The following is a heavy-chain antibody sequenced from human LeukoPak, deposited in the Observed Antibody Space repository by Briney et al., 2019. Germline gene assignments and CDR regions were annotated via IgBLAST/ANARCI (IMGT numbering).Heavy chain of an antibody. CDR1: GFTLRNYW. D-gene: IGHD6-6*01. J-gene: IGHJ4*01. Sequence: QPGGSLRLSCTASGFTLRNYWMHWVRQVAGKRLVWVSRISGDGSVTNYADSVQGRFTISRDNAKNILYLQINSLRIEDTAVYYCARYSSSSGGAAYYLDYWGHGTLVTVSS. CDR2: ISGDGSVT. CDR3: ARYSSSSGGAAYYLDY. V-gene: IGHV3-74*01.